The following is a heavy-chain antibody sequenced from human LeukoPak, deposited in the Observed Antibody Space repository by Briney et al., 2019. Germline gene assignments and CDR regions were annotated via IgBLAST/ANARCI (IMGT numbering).Heavy chain of an antibody. J-gene: IGHJ6*03. CDR2: VSGSGGST. Sequence: GGSLRLSCTGSGFAFSNSAISWVRQAPGKGLEWVSTVSGSGGSTYYADSVRGRFTISRDNSNNTAHLQMSGLRVDDTAIYYCAKGRGARYYNPMDVWGKGTTVTVSS. D-gene: IGHD1-26*01. CDR1: GFAFSNSA. CDR3: AKGRGARYYNPMDV. V-gene: IGHV3-23*01.